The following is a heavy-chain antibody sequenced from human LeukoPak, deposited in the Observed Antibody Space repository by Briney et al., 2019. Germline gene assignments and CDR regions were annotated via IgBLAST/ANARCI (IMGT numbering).Heavy chain of an antibody. CDR1: GFTFSSYA. V-gene: IGHV3-23*01. Sequence: GGSLRLSCSASGFTFSSYAMSWVRQAPGKGLEWVSAISGSGGSTYYADSVKGRFTISRDNSKNTLYLQMNSLRAEDTAVYYCAKRGHISSYPLWSDYWGQGTPVTVSS. J-gene: IGHJ4*02. D-gene: IGHD6-13*01. CDR3: AKRGHISSYPLWSDY. CDR2: ISGSGGST.